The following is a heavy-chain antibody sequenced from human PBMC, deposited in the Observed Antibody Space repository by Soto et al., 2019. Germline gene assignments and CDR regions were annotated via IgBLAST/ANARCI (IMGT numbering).Heavy chain of an antibody. D-gene: IGHD3-16*02. CDR3: SKALGELSPESYDY. V-gene: IGHV3-30*18. Sequence: QVQLVESGGGVVQPGRSLRLSCAASGFTFSNYAMHWVRQAPGKGLEWVAVISYDGSDKYYADSVKGRFTISRDNSKSTLNMQMNSLRAYDTAVYYCSKALGELSPESYDYWGQGTLITVSS. CDR1: GFTFSNYA. CDR2: ISYDGSDK. J-gene: IGHJ4*02.